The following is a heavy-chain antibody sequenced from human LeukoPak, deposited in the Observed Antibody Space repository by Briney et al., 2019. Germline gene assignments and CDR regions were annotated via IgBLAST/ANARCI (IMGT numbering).Heavy chain of an antibody. D-gene: IGHD1-26*01. CDR2: ISAYNGNT. V-gene: IGHV1-18*04. J-gene: IGHJ4*02. Sequence: ASVKVSCKASDDIFRRYHISWVRQAPGQGLEWMGWISAYNGNTNYAQKLQGRVTMTTDTSTSTAYMELRSLRSDDTAVYYCARYSGSPLSYWGQGTLVTVSS. CDR1: DDIFRRYH. CDR3: ARYSGSPLSY.